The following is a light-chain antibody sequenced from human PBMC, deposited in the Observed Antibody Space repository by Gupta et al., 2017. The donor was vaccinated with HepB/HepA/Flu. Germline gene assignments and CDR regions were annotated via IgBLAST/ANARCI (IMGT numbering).Light chain of an antibody. V-gene: IGKV1-5*03. J-gene: IGKJ2*03. CDR3: QQYKSDYS. CDR1: QSIDKW. Sequence: DIQMTQSPSTLSASVGDRVTITCRASQSIDKWLAWYQQKPGTAPKVLIYMASTLEKGVPSRFSGSGSGTEFTLTISSLQLDEFATYYCQQYKSDYSFGQGTKLEIK. CDR2: MAS.